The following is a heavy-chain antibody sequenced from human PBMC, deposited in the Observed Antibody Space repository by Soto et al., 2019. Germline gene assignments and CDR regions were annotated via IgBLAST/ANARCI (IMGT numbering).Heavy chain of an antibody. CDR3: ARGSLGYCSGGSCYVFDY. CDR1: GGSFSGYY. J-gene: IGHJ4*02. Sequence: SETLSLTCAVYGGSFSGYYWSWIRQPPGKGLEWIGEINHSGSTNYNPSLKSRVTISVDTSKNQFSLKLSSVTAADTAVYYCARGSLGYCSGGSCYVFDYWGQGTLVTVSS. V-gene: IGHV4-34*01. D-gene: IGHD2-15*01. CDR2: INHSGST.